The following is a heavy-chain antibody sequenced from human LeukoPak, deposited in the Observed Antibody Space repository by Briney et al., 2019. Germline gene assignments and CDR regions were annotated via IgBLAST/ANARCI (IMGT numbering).Heavy chain of an antibody. V-gene: IGHV3-23*01. D-gene: IGHD3-3*01. Sequence: PGGSLRLSCVASGFTFSSNVMIWVRQAPGKGLEWVSSIPASGGSTYYADSVKGRFTISRDNSKNSLYLQMNSLRAEDTAVYYCVRGSLASGVVVYYYYYLDVWGKGTTVTVSS. CDR3: VRGSLASGVVVYYYYYLDV. CDR1: GFTFSSNV. CDR2: IPASGGST. J-gene: IGHJ6*03.